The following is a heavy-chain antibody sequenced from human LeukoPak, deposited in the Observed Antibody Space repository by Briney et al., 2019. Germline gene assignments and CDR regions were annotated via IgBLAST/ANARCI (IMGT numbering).Heavy chain of an antibody. CDR2: ISGSGGST. V-gene: IGHV3-23*01. CDR3: ATGGYSCGPGDY. J-gene: IGHJ4*02. CDR1: GFTFSSYA. D-gene: IGHD5-18*01. Sequence: GGSLRLSCAASGFTFSSYAMSWVRQAPGKGLEWVSAISGSGGSTYYADSVKGRFTVSRDNSKNTLYLQMNSLRAEDTAVYYCATGGYSCGPGDYWGQGTLVTVSS.